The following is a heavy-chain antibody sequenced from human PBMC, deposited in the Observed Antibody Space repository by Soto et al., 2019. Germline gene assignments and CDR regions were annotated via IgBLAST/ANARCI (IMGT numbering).Heavy chain of an antibody. CDR2: IYYSGST. Sequence: QVQLQESGPGLVKPSQTLSLTCTVSGGSISSGGYYWSWIRHHPGKGLEWIGYIYYSGSTYYNPSLKSRVTISVDTSKKQFSLKLSSVTAADTAVYYCARGEEDYYGSGDYMDVWGKGTTVTVSS. J-gene: IGHJ6*03. CDR1: GGSISSGGYY. D-gene: IGHD3-10*01. V-gene: IGHV4-31*03. CDR3: ARGEEDYYGSGDYMDV.